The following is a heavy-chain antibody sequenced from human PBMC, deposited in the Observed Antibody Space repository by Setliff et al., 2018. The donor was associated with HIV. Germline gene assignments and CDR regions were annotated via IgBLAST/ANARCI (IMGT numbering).Heavy chain of an antibody. CDR2: ISSSSSYI. CDR1: GFTFGSYT. V-gene: IGHV3-21*01. CDR3: ARDGTAAAPTWFDP. D-gene: IGHD6-13*01. Sequence: GGSLRLSCAASGFTFGSYTMNWVRQAPGKGLEWVSSISSSSSYIYYADSVQGRFTISRDNAKNSRYLQMNSLRAEDTAVYYCARDGTAAAPTWFDPWGQGTLVTVSS. J-gene: IGHJ5*02.